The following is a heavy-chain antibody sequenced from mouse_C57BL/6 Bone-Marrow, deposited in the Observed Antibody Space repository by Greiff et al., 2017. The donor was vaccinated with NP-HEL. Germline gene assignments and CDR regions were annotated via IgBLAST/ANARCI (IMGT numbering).Heavy chain of an antibody. CDR3: AREGIYYAFAY. CDR1: GYTFTSYW. J-gene: IGHJ3*01. Sequence: VQLQQPGAELVMPGASVKLSCKASGYTFTSYWMHWVKQRPGQGLEWIGEIDPSDSYTNYNQKFKGKSTLTVDKSSSTAYMQLSSLTSEDSAVYYCAREGIYYAFAYWGQGTLVTVSA. V-gene: IGHV1-69*01. CDR2: IDPSDSYT. D-gene: IGHD1-1*01.